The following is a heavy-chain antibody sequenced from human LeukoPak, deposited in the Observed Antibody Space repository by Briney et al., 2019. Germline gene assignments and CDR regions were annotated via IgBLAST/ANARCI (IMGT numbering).Heavy chain of an antibody. V-gene: IGHV4-34*01. CDR3: ARGGVVYGVLYYYYYMTS. D-gene: IGHD3-3*01. CDR1: GGSFSGYY. Sequence: SETLSLTCAVYGGSFSGYYWSWIRQPPGKGLEWIGEINHSGSTNYNPSLKSRVTISVDTSKNQFSLKLSSVTAADTAVYYCARGGVVYGVLYYYYYMTSGAKGPRSPSP. J-gene: IGHJ6*03. CDR2: INHSGST.